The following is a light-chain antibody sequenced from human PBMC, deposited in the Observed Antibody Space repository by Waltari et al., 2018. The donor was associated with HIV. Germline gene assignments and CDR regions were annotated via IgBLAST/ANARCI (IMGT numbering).Light chain of an antibody. CDR3: QQDYSTQYS. CDR1: QSVLYSSNNKDY. V-gene: IGKV4-1*01. CDR2: GAS. Sequence: DIVMTQSPDSLAVSLGERATINCKSSQSVLYSSNNKDYLAWYQQKPGQPPKLLIYGASTRESGVPDRFRGSGSGTDFTLTISSLQAEDVAVDYCQQDYSTQYSFGQGTKLEIK. J-gene: IGKJ2*03.